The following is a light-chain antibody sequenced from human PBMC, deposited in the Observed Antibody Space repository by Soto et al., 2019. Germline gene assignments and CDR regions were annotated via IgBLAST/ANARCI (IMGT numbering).Light chain of an antibody. J-gene: IGKJ2*01. CDR3: QQYYSTPPMYT. V-gene: IGKV4-1*01. CDR1: QRVLYSSNNKNY. Sequence: DIVMTQSPDSLAVSLGERATINCKSSQRVLYSSNNKNYLAWYQQKPGQPPKLLIYWASTRESGVPDRFSGSGSGTDFNLTISSLQAEDVAVYYCQQYYSTPPMYTFGQGTKLEIK. CDR2: WAS.